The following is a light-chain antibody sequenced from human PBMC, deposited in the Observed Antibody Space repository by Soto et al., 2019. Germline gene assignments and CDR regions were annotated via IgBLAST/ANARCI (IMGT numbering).Light chain of an antibody. CDR1: QSVSSSY. Sequence: VLTQSPATLSVSPGERATLSCRASQSVSSSYLAWYQQKPGQAPRLLIYGASSRATGIPDRFSGSGSGTDFTLTISRLEPEDFAVYYCQQYGKFGPGTKVDI. CDR2: GAS. J-gene: IGKJ3*01. CDR3: QQYGK. V-gene: IGKV3-20*01.